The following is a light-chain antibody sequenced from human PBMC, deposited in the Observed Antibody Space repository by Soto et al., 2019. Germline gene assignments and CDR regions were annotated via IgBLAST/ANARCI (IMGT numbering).Light chain of an antibody. CDR1: QSVGTS. J-gene: IGKJ1*01. V-gene: IGKV3-11*01. CDR2: DAS. CDR3: QQNSNWPPWT. Sequence: EILLTQSPATLSSSPGERDTFSCKASQSVGTSLAWFQQKPGQAPRRLIYDASVRATGIPARFSGSGSGTDFTLTISRLQPEDIAMYYCQQNSNWPPWTFGRGTRVEI.